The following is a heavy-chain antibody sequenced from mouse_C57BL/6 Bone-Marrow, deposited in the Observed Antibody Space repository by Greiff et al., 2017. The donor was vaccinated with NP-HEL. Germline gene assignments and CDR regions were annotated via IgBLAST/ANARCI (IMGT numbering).Heavy chain of an antibody. J-gene: IGHJ2*01. D-gene: IGHD2-2*01. CDR1: GFNITDYY. CDR2: IDPEDGET. V-gene: IGHV14-2*01. Sequence: EVQLQQSGAELVKPGASVKLSCTASGFNITDYYMHWVKQRTEQGLEWIGRIDPEDGETKYAPKFQGKATITADTSSNTAYLQLSSLTSEDTAVYYCAAPERHEMVTNWDGFDYWGQGTTLTVSS. CDR3: AAPERHEMVTNWDGFDY.